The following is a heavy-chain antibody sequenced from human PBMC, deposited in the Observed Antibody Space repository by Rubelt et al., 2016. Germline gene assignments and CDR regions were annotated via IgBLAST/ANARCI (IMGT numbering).Heavy chain of an antibody. J-gene: IGHJ4*02. CDR2: INTASHNI. Sequence: EVQLVESGGGLVQPGGSLRLSCAASGFIFSGYWMSWVRQAPGKGLEGVSHINTASHNIDYAASVRGRFTISRDNAETSLYLQMNSLRAEDTAVYFCARDHNWGFDYWGQGILVTVSS. V-gene: IGHV3-48*04. CDR1: GFIFSGYW. CDR3: ARDHNWGFDY. D-gene: IGHD3-16*01.